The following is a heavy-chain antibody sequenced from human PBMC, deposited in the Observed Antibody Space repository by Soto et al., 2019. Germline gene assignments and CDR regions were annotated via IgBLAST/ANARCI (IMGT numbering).Heavy chain of an antibody. D-gene: IGHD1-26*01. CDR3: ARDLAEWELRSSFDY. CDR2: ISAYNGNT. V-gene: IGHV1-18*04. CDR1: GYTFTSYG. Sequence: GSSVKVSCKASGYTFTSYGISWVRQAPGQGLEWMGWISAYNGNTNYAQKLQGRVTMTTDTSTSTAYMELRSLRSDDTAVYYCARDLAEWELRSSFDYWGQGTLVTVSS. J-gene: IGHJ4*02.